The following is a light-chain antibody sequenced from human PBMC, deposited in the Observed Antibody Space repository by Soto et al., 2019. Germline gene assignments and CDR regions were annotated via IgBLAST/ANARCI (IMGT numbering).Light chain of an antibody. Sequence: EIVLTQSPVTXSXXXXXXVTXXCRASQNIAKYLAWYQQRPGQAPRLLFYDTFNRATGIPPRFSGSGSGTDFTLTISSLEPEDFAVYYCQQRSDWPWTFGQGTKVEVK. V-gene: IGKV3-11*01. J-gene: IGKJ1*01. CDR3: QQRSDWPWT. CDR2: DTF. CDR1: QNIAKY.